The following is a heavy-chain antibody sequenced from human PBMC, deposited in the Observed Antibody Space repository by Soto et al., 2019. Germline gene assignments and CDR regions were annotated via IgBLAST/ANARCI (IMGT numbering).Heavy chain of an antibody. CDR3: ARAGGTTVTGRWHFDS. CDR2: ILYDGTQK. V-gene: IGHV3-33*01. CDR1: GFTFNTYS. D-gene: IGHD4-17*01. J-gene: IGHJ4*01. Sequence: QVQLEESGGGVVQPGRSLRLSCEASGFTFNTYSMHWVRQPPGKGLEWLAAILYDGTQKYYADSVKGRFIISRDNSKKTLYLEMNSLRAEDTAVYYCARAGGTTVTGRWHFDSWGHGTLVTVSS.